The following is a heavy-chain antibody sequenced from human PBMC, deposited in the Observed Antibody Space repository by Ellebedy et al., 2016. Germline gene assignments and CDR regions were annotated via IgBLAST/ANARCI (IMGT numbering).Heavy chain of an antibody. CDR1: GFTFSNSD. CDR3: ARRSLGGSGSYYVTNWFDP. CDR2: ISYDGSNE. V-gene: IGHV3-30*03. J-gene: IGHJ5*02. Sequence: GESLKISXAASGFTFSNSDMHWVRQAPGKGLEWVTSISYDGSNEYYADAVKGRFTISRDNSKNMLYLQMNSLRAEDTAVYYCARRSLGGSGSYYVTNWFDPWGQGTLVTVSS. D-gene: IGHD3-10*01.